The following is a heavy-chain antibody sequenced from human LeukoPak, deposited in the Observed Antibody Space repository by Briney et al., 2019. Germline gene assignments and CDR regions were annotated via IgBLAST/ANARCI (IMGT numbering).Heavy chain of an antibody. Sequence: PGRSLRLSCAASGFTFDDYAMHWVRQAPGKGLEWVSGISWNSGSIGYADSVKGRFTISRDNAKNSLYLQMNSLRAEDTALYYCAKTQTLRYFDWLSEIGAFDIWGQGTMVTVSS. CDR3: AKTQTLRYFDWLSEIGAFDI. CDR1: GFTFDDYA. D-gene: IGHD3-9*01. CDR2: ISWNSGSI. V-gene: IGHV3-9*01. J-gene: IGHJ3*02.